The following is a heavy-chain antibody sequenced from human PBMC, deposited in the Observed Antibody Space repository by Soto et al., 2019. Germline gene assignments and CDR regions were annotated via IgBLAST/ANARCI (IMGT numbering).Heavy chain of an antibody. CDR2: INPNSGGT. Sequence: QVQLVQSGAEVKKPGASVKVSCKASGYTFTGYYMHWVLQAPGQGLEWMGWINPNSGGTNYAQKFQGWVTMTRDTSISTAYMELSRLRSDDTAVYYCATFFWGIEGDAFDIWGQGTMVTVSS. CDR1: GYTFTGYY. J-gene: IGHJ3*02. CDR3: ATFFWGIEGDAFDI. V-gene: IGHV1-2*04. D-gene: IGHD3-16*01.